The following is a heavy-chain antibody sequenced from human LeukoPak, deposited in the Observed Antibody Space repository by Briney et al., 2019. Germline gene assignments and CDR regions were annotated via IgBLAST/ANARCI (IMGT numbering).Heavy chain of an antibody. J-gene: IGHJ4*02. CDR3: AKAVLYQPSDY. Sequence: GGSLRLSCAASGFTFSSYAMSWVRQAPGKGLEWVSAISGSGGSTHYADSVKSRFTISRDNSKNTLYLQMNSLRAEDTAVYYCAKAVLYQPSDYWGQGTLVTVSS. D-gene: IGHD2-2*01. CDR2: ISGSGGST. CDR1: GFTFSSYA. V-gene: IGHV3-23*01.